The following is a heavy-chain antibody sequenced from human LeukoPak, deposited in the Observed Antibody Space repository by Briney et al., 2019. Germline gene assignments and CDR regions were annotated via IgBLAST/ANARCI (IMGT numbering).Heavy chain of an antibody. CDR1: GFTFSSYA. CDR2: ISPSGNSL. Sequence: GGSLRLSCVASGFTFSSYAMSWVRQSPGKGLDWVAVISPSGNSLYYGASVKGRFTISRDNSKNTLYLQMNSLRAEDTAVYYCVKGREPYSTCRSLDHWGQGTLVTVSS. D-gene: IGHD4-11*01. V-gene: IGHV3-23*01. CDR3: VKGREPYSTCRSLDH. J-gene: IGHJ4*02.